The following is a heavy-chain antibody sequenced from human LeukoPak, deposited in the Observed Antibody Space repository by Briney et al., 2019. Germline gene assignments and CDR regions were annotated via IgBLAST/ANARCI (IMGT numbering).Heavy chain of an antibody. V-gene: IGHV3-48*01. Sequence: PGGSLRLSCAASGFTFSSYSMNWVRQAPGKGLEWVSYISSRSSNIYYADSVKGRFTISRDNSKNMVYLQMNSLRADDTAIYYCAKSVVVITFRFDDWGQGALVTVSS. CDR2: ISSRSSNI. J-gene: IGHJ4*02. CDR3: AKSVVVITFRFDD. D-gene: IGHD2-15*01. CDR1: GFTFSSYS.